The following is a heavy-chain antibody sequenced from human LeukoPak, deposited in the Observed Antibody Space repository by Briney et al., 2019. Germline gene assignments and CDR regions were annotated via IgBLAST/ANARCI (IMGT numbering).Heavy chain of an antibody. CDR1: GGTFSSYA. J-gene: IGHJ6*02. Sequence: SVKVSCKTSGGTFSSYAISWVRQAPGQGLEWMGRIIPILGIANYAQKFQGRVTITADKSTSTAYMELSSLRSEDTAVYYCAKRSYYYYGMDVWGQGTTVTVSS. CDR3: AKRSYYYYGMDV. V-gene: IGHV1-69*04. CDR2: IIPILGIA.